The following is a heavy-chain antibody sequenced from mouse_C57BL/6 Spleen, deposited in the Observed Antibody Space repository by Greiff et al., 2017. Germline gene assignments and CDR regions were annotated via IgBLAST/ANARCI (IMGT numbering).Heavy chain of an antibody. CDR1: GYTFTSYT. CDR3: ARRYYDYDGFAY. J-gene: IGHJ3*01. D-gene: IGHD2-4*01. Sequence: LVESGAELARPGASVKMSCKASGYTFTSYTMHWVKQRRGQGLEWIGYINPSSGYTKYNQKFKDKATLTADKSSSTAYMQLSSLTSEDSAVYYCARRYYDYDGFAYWGQGTLVTVSA. V-gene: IGHV1-4*01. CDR2: INPSSGYT.